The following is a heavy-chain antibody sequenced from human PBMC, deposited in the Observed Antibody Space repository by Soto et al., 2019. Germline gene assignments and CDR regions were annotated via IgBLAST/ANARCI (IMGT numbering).Heavy chain of an antibody. CDR2: ISSDESNE. J-gene: IGHJ3*02. V-gene: IGHV3-30*04. CDR1: GFTFSNIA. D-gene: IGHD3-16*01. CDR3: ARGLIKLAGGAFDI. Sequence: QAQLVESGGGVVQPGRSLRLSCAASGFTFSNIAMHWVRQAPGKGLEWVAAISSDESNEDYADSVKGRFSISRDNSKNTLYLQMSSLRADDTAVYYCARGLIKLAGGAFDIWGQGTMVTVSS.